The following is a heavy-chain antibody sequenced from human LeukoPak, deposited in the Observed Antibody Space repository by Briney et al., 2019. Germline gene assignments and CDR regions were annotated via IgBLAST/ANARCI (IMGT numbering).Heavy chain of an antibody. J-gene: IGHJ3*02. Sequence: SQTLSLTCTVSGGSISSGGYYWSWIRQPPGKGLEWIGYIYHSGSTYYNPSLKSRVTISVDRSKNQFTLKLSSVTAADTAVYYCARSLEYSSNDAFDIWGQGTMVTASS. V-gene: IGHV4-30-2*01. CDR3: ARSLEYSSNDAFDI. CDR2: IYHSGST. D-gene: IGHD6-6*01. CDR1: GGSISSGGYY.